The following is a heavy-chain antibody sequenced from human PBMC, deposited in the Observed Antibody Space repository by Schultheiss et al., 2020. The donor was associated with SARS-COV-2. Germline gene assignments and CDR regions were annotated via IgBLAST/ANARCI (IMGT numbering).Heavy chain of an antibody. CDR3: ARDRQQLDLYNWFDP. Sequence: SETLSLTCAVSGYSIATAYYWGWIRQPPGRGLEWIGSLYYTDNTYYNPPLKSRVTISVDTSKNQFSLKLSSVTAADTAVYYCARDRQQLDLYNWFDPWGQGTLVTVSS. CDR2: LYYTDNT. J-gene: IGHJ5*02. CDR1: GYSIATAYY. V-gene: IGHV4-38-2*02. D-gene: IGHD6-13*01.